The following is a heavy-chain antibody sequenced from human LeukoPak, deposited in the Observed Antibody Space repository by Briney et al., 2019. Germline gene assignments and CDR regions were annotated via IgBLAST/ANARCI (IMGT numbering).Heavy chain of an antibody. CDR1: GYSISSGYY. J-gene: IGHJ6*03. CDR3: ARVAGSPYYYYYMDV. Sequence: SETLSLICTVSGYSISSGYYWGWIRQPPGKGLEWIGSIYHSGSTYYNPSLKSRVTISVDTPKNQFSLKLSSVTAADTAVYYCARVAGSPYYYYYMDVWGKGTTVTVSS. CDR2: IYHSGST. D-gene: IGHD6-19*01. V-gene: IGHV4-38-2*02.